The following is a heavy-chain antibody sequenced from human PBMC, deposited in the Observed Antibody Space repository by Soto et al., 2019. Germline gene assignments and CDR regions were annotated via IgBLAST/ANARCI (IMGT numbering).Heavy chain of an antibody. Sequence: GASVKVSCKASGFPFISPAMQWVRQARGQRLEWIRWIVVGSDDPKCAQKFQERVTISRDVSTSTAYTELSSLRFEDTAVFYCAAGYCSGSSYSWFDYWGQGTQVTVSS. J-gene: IGHJ4*02. CDR1: GFPFISPA. CDR3: AAGYCSGSSYSWFDY. CDR2: IVVGSDDP. V-gene: IGHV1-58*02. D-gene: IGHD2-15*01.